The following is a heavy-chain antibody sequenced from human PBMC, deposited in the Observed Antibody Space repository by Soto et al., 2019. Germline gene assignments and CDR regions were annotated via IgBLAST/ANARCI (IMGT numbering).Heavy chain of an antibody. V-gene: IGHV3-74*01. CDR2: INGDGTNT. D-gene: IGHD4-4*01. CDR3: ASGIQYRYGMDV. J-gene: IGHJ6*02. Sequence: EVQLVESGGGLVQPGGSLRLSCAAAGFTFSDHWMHWVRQAPGKGLVWVSRINGDGTNTFYADSVQGRFSISRDNAKNTVYLPMYSLRGEDTAVYYCASGIQYRYGMDVWVQGTTVTVSS. CDR1: GFTFSDHW.